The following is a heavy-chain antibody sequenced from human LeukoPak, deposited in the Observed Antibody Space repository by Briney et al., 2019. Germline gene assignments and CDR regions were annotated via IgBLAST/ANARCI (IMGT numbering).Heavy chain of an antibody. J-gene: IGHJ6*02. V-gene: IGHV4-30-4*01. Sequence: PSETLSLTCAVSGGSISSGDYYWSWIRQPPGQGLEWIGYIYYSGSTYYNPSLKSRVTISVDTSKNQFSLKLSSVTAADTAVYYCAIGGGDWTPWGMDVWGQGTTVTVSS. CDR1: GGSISSGDYY. CDR2: IYYSGST. CDR3: AIGGGDWTPWGMDV. D-gene: IGHD2-21*02.